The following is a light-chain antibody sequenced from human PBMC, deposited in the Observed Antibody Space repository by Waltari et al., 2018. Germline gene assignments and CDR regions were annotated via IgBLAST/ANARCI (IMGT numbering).Light chain of an antibody. CDR2: RND. Sequence: QSMLTQPPSASGTPGQRVTISCSGSSSATASSDVYWYKQPPETAPKLLIFRNDQRPSGVPDRFSGSKSGTSASLAISGLQSDDAAYYHCAAWDDSVTGPVFGGGTKLTVL. CDR3: AAWDDSVTGPV. CDR1: SSATASSD. J-gene: IGLJ3*02. V-gene: IGLV1-47*01.